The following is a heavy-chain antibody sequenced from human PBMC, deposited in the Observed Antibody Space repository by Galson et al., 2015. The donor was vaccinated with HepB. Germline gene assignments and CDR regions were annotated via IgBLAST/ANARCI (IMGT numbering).Heavy chain of an antibody. Sequence: SLRLSCAASGFISSNYWMHWARQAPGKGLVWVSRISSDGSITSYADSVRGRFTISRDNARNTVFLQMDSLRVEDTAIYYCASELSRTSGWGQGTLVTVSS. CDR1: GFISSNYW. CDR2: ISSDGSIT. J-gene: IGHJ4*02. D-gene: IGHD2/OR15-2a*01. V-gene: IGHV3-74*01. CDR3: ASELSRTSG.